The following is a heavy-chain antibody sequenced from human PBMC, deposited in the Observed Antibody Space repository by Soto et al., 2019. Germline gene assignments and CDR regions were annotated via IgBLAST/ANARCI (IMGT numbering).Heavy chain of an antibody. Sequence: QVQLVQSGAEVKKPGASVKVSCKASGYTFTGYYMHWVRQAPGQGLEWMGWINPNSGGTNYAQKFQGRVTMTRDTSINTAYMELSRLRSDDTAVYYCARARYCSSTSCHRGYFDYWGQGTLVTVSS. J-gene: IGHJ4*02. CDR1: GYTFTGYY. V-gene: IGHV1-2*02. CDR2: INPNSGGT. CDR3: ARARYCSSTSCHRGYFDY. D-gene: IGHD2-2*01.